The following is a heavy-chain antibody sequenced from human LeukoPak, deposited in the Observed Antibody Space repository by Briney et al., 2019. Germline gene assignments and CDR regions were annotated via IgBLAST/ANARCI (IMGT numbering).Heavy chain of an antibody. D-gene: IGHD6-13*01. CDR2: INPNSGGT. V-gene: IGHV1-2*02. CDR1: GYTFTGYY. J-gene: IGHJ4*02. Sequence: ASVKVSCKASGYTFTGYYMHWVRQAPGQGLEGMGWINPNSGGTNYAQKFQGRVTMTRDTSISTAYMELSRLRSDDTAVYYCARDGGGIAAADAFDYWGQGTLVTVSS. CDR3: ARDGGGIAAADAFDY.